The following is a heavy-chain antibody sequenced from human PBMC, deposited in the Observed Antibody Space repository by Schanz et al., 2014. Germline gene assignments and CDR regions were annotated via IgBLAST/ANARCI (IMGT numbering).Heavy chain of an antibody. CDR3: AKGRFGELSAFDI. CDR1: GFTFSSYA. Sequence: EVHLLDSGGGLVQPGGSLRLSCAASGFTFSSYAMSWVRQAPGKGLEWVSAISGGGGTTYYADSVKGRFTISRDNSKNTLYLQMNSLRAEDTAVYYCAKGRFGELSAFDIWGQGTMVTVSS. V-gene: IGHV3-23*01. J-gene: IGHJ3*02. D-gene: IGHD3-10*01. CDR2: ISGGGGTT.